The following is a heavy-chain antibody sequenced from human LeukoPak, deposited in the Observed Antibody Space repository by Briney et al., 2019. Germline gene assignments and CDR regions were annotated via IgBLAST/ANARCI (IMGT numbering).Heavy chain of an antibody. J-gene: IGHJ2*01. CDR3: SASAPTDL. V-gene: IGHV3-33*01. D-gene: IGHD3-3*01. Sequence: PGGSLRLSCAASGFTFSSYGMHWVRPAPGKGLEWVAGFWDDGGNNSYADSVKGRFTISRDNSKTTLYLQMTSLRAEDTAVYYWSASAPTDL. CDR1: GFTFSSYG. CDR2: FWDDGGNN.